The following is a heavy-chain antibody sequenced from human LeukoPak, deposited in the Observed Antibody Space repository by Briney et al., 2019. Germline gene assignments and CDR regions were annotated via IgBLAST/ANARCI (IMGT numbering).Heavy chain of an antibody. Sequence: PGGSLRLSCAASEITVSSNYMSWVRQAPGKGLEWVSSISSSSSYIYYADSVKGRFTISRDNAKNSLYLQMNSLRAEDTAVYYCARGAATPLFDYWGQGTLVTVSS. CDR2: ISSSSSYI. V-gene: IGHV3-21*01. D-gene: IGHD2-15*01. CDR3: ARGAATPLFDY. CDR1: EITVSSNY. J-gene: IGHJ4*02.